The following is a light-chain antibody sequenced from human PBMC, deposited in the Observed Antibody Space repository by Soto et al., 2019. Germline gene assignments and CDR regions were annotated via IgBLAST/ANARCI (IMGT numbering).Light chain of an antibody. CDR3: SSYAGSSNV. Sequence: QSVLTQPPSASGSPGQSVAISCTGTSSDVGGYNYVSWYQQHPGKAPKLMIYEVNKRPSGVPDRFSGPKSGNTASLTVSGLQAEDEADYHCSSYAGSSNVFGTGTKVTVL. CDR1: SSDVGGYNY. CDR2: EVN. J-gene: IGLJ1*01. V-gene: IGLV2-8*01.